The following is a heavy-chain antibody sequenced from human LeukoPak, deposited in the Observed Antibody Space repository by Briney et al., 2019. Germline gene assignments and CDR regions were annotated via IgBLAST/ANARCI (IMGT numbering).Heavy chain of an antibody. D-gene: IGHD1-26*01. CDR3: ARYVGANFDY. Sequence: GGSLRLSCAASGFTFSTYSINWVRQAPGRGLEWVSSITRSSSYIFYADSGKGRFTISRDNAKNSLYLQMNSLRAEDTAVYYCARYVGANFDYWGQGTLVTVSS. CDR2: ITRSSSYI. V-gene: IGHV3-21*01. J-gene: IGHJ4*02. CDR1: GFTFSTYS.